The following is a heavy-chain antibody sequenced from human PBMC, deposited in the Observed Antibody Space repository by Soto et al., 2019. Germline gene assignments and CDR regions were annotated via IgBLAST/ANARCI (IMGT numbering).Heavy chain of an antibody. D-gene: IGHD3-16*02. Sequence: GGSLRLSCAASGFTFSSYAMSWVSQAPGKGLEWVSAISGSGGSTYYADSVKGRFTISRDNSKNTLYLQMNSLRAEDTAVYYCAKAGRGVIGSCSFDIVGQGTMVTVSS. V-gene: IGHV3-23*01. J-gene: IGHJ3*02. CDR3: AKAGRGVIGSCSFDI. CDR2: ISGSGGST. CDR1: GFTFSSYA.